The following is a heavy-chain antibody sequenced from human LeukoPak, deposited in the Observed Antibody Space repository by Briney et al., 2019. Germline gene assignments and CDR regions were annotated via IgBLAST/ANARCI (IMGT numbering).Heavy chain of an antibody. CDR2: ISYDGSNK. D-gene: IGHD1-7*01. CDR3: ARDSRGGLLELPSNWFDP. J-gene: IGHJ5*02. Sequence: GGSLRLSCAASGFTFSSYAMHWVRQAPGKGLEWVAVISYDGSNKYYADSVKGRFTISRDNSKNTLYLQMNSLRAEDTAVYYCARDSRGGLLELPSNWFDPWGQGTLVTVSS. CDR1: GFTFSSYA. V-gene: IGHV3-30-3*01.